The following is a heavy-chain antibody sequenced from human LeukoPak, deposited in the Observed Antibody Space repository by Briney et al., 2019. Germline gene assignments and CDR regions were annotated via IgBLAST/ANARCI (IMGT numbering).Heavy chain of an antibody. CDR2: INWNSGGI. Sequence: GRSLRLSCAASGFTFDDYAMYWVRQPPGKGLEWVSGINWNSGGIGYADSVKGRFTISRDNAKNSLYLQMNSLRPEDTALYYCAKASTQYYDSSVSMDVWGKGTMVTVSS. V-gene: IGHV3-9*01. CDR1: GFTFDDYA. J-gene: IGHJ6*03. D-gene: IGHD3-22*01. CDR3: AKASTQYYDSSVSMDV.